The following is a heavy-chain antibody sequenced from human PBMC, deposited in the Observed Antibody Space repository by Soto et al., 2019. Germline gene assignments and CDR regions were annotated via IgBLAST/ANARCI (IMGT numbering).Heavy chain of an antibody. V-gene: IGHV5-51*01. CDR3: TRSSGTYRYYSDS. CDR1: VYSFITYC. CDR2: IYPGDSDT. J-gene: IGHJ4*02. D-gene: IGHD2-15*01. Sequence: GESLKISCKGSVYSFITYCIAWVRQMPGKGLEWMWIIYPGDSDTRYSPSFEGQVTISADTSISTAYLQWSSLKASDTAMYYCTRSSGTYRYYSDSWGQGTMVTVSS.